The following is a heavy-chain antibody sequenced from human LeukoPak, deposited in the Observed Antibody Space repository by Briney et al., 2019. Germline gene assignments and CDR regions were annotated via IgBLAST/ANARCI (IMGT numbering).Heavy chain of an antibody. V-gene: IGHV1-46*01. CDR1: GYTFTSYY. J-gene: IGHJ5*02. Sequence: ASVKVSCKASGYTFTSYYMHWVRQAPGQGLEWMGIINPSGGSTSYAQKFQGRVTMTRDMSTSTVYMELSSLRSEDTAVYYCASAVPPPGYSSGWYVWFDPWGQGTLVTVSS. D-gene: IGHD6-19*01. CDR3: ASAVPPPGYSSGWYVWFDP. CDR2: INPSGGST.